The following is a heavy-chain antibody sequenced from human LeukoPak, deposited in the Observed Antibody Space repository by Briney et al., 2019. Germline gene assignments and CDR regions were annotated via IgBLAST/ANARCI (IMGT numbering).Heavy chain of an antibody. V-gene: IGHV1-69*04. D-gene: IGHD2-8*01. CDR1: GGTFSSYA. CDR2: IIPILGIA. CDR3: ATDQAFCTNGVCYLDY. J-gene: IGHJ4*02. Sequence: GASVKVSCKASGGTFSSYAISWVRQAPGQGLEWMGRIIPILGIANYAQKFQGRVTITADKSTSTAYMELSSLRSEDTAVYYCATDQAFCTNGVCYLDYWGQGTLVTVSS.